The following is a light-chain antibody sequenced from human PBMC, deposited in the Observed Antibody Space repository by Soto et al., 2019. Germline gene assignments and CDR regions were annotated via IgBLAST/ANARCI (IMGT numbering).Light chain of an antibody. J-gene: IGKJ1*01. CDR2: AAS. CDR3: QQSYSTPRT. CDR1: QSISSY. Sequence: DIQMTQSPSSLSASVGDRVTVTVRASQSISSYLNWYQQKPGKAPKLLIYAASSLQSGVPSRFSGSGSGTDFTLTISSLQPEDFATYYCQQSYSTPRTFGQGTKV. V-gene: IGKV1-39*01.